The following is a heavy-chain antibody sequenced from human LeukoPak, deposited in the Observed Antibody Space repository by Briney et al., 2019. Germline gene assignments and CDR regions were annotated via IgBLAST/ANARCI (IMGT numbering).Heavy chain of an antibody. J-gene: IGHJ6*03. Sequence: PGGSVSLSCAASGFTFSGSAMLCVRPASGKGGEWFGSIRSKTNSYATAYAASVKGRFTISRDDSKNTAYLQMNSLKASDTAMYYCARLARTGVVVPADYYYYYYMDVWGKGTTVTISS. CDR3: ARLARTGVVVPADYYYYYYMDV. D-gene: IGHD2-2*01. CDR2: IRSKTNSYAT. CDR1: GFTFSGSA. V-gene: IGHV3-73*01.